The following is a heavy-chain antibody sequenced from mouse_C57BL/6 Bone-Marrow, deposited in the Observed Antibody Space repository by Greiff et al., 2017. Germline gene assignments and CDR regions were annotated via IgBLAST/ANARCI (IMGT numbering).Heavy chain of an antibody. J-gene: IGHJ4*01. CDR2: IRSKSNNYAT. CDR3: VGHYYGSYAMDY. V-gene: IGHV10-1*01. D-gene: IGHD1-1*01. CDR1: GFSFNTYA. Sequence: EVKLVESGGGLVQPKGSLKLSCAASGFSFNTYAMNWVRQAPGKGLEWVARIRSKSNNYATYYADSVKDRFTLSRDDSESMLYLQRNNLKAEDTAMYYCVGHYYGSYAMDYWGQGTSVTVSS.